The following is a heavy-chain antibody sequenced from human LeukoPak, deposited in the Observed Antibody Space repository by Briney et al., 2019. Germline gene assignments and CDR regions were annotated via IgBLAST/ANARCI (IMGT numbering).Heavy chain of an antibody. Sequence: PSETLSLTCTVSGGSISSYYWSWIRQPPGKGLEWIGYIYYSGSTNYNPSLKSRVTISVDKSKNQFSLKLSSVTAADTAVYYCARRPGYCSSTSCYDGYWGQGTLVTVSS. V-gene: IGHV4-59*12. J-gene: IGHJ4*02. CDR2: IYYSGST. D-gene: IGHD2-2*01. CDR3: ARRPGYCSSTSCYDGY. CDR1: GGSISSYY.